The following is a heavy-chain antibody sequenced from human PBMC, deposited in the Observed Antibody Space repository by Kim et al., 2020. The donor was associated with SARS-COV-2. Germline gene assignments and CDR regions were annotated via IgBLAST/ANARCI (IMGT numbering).Heavy chain of an antibody. CDR3: ARDLYYYGMDV. V-gene: IGHV3-53*04. J-gene: IGHJ6*02. Sequence: SADPVKGRFTISRHNSKNTLYLQMNSLRAEDTAVYYCARDLYYYGMDVWGQGTTVTVSS.